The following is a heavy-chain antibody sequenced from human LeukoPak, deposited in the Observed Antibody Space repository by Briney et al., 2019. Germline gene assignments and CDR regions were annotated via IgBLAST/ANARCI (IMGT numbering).Heavy chain of an antibody. J-gene: IGHJ4*02. V-gene: IGHV3-48*01. CDR2: INSRSSTI. CDR1: RFTFSNYG. D-gene: IGHD4-23*01. Sequence: GGSLRLSCAASRFTFSNYGVNWVRQAPGKGLEWVSYINSRSSTIYYADSVRGRFTISRDNAKNSLYLQMNSLRIDDTAMYYCTRTVNSASDFWGQGTLVTVSS. CDR3: TRTVNSASDF.